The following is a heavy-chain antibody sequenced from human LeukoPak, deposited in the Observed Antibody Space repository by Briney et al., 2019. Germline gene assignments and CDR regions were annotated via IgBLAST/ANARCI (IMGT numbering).Heavy chain of an antibody. CDR1: GGSVSTIAYY. CDR3: VRLVGVPPAVDN. Sequence: PSETLSLTCTVSGGSVSTIAYYWGWIRQPPGKGLEYLGYIYNGEATYYNPSLKSRVTISVDTSKNQFSLRLTSVTAADTAVYYCVRLVGVPPAVDNWGQGTLVTVS. CDR2: IYNGEAT. D-gene: IGHD2-2*01. J-gene: IGHJ4*02. V-gene: IGHV4-39*01.